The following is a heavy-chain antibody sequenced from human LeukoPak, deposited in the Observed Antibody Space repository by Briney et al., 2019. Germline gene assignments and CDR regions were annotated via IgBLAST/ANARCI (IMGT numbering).Heavy chain of an antibody. CDR3: ARGISSSSSFDY. Sequence: PSETLSLTCAVYGGSFSGYYWSWIRQPPGKGLEWIGEINHRGSTNYNPSLKSRVTISVDTSKNQFSLKLSSVTAADTAVYYCARGISSSSSFDYWGQGTLVTVSS. D-gene: IGHD6-13*01. J-gene: IGHJ4*02. CDR1: GGSFSGYY. CDR2: INHRGST. V-gene: IGHV4-34*01.